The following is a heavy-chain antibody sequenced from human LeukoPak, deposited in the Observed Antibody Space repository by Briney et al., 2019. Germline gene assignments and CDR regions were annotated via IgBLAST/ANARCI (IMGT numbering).Heavy chain of an antibody. D-gene: IGHD4-23*01. CDR3: ARDNSVEDTAWWFDP. J-gene: IGHJ5*02. CDR2: INPSGGST. Sequence: ASVKVSCKASGYTFTSYYMHWVRQAPRQGLEWMGIINPSGGSTSYAQKFQGRVTMTSDMSTSTDYMELSSLRSEDTAVYYCARDNSVEDTAWWFDPWGQGTLVTVSS. V-gene: IGHV1-46*01. CDR1: GYTFTSYY.